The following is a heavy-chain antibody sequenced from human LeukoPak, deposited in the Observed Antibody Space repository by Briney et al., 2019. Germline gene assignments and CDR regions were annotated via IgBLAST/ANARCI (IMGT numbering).Heavy chain of an antibody. D-gene: IGHD2-21*02. Sequence: GGSLRLSCAASGFTFSSYSMNWVRQAPGKGLEWVSSISSISSYIYYADSVKGRFTISRDNAKNSLYLQMNSLRAEDTAVHYCARSLHLAYCGGDCYQPLDYWGQGTLVTVSS. V-gene: IGHV3-21*01. CDR3: ARSLHLAYCGGDCYQPLDY. CDR2: ISSISSYI. J-gene: IGHJ4*02. CDR1: GFTFSSYS.